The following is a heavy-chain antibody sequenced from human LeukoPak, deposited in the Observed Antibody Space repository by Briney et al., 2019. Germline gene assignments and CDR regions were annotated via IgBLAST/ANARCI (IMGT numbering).Heavy chain of an antibody. V-gene: IGHV3-53*05. CDR2: LYGDGTT. Sequence: PGGSLRLSCAASGFAVSSNYMSWVRQAPGKGLEWVSILYGDGTTYYADSVKGRFTISRDNSKNTLYLQMNSLRAEDTAVYYCARDPADENDYYDSSGSADAFDIWGQGTMVTVSS. D-gene: IGHD3-22*01. CDR3: ARDPADENDYYDSSGSADAFDI. J-gene: IGHJ3*02. CDR1: GFAVSSNY.